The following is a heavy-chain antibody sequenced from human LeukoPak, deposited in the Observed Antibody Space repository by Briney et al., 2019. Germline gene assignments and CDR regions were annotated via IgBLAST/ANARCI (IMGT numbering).Heavy chain of an antibody. D-gene: IGHD5-18*01. CDR1: GYTFTGYY. CDR3: AREIQLWPYYFDY. Sequence: ASVKVSCKASGYTFTGYYMHWVRQAPGQGLEWMGWINPNSGGTNYAQKFQGRVTMTMDTSISTAYMELSRLRSDDTAVYYCAREIQLWPYYFDYWGQGTLVTVSS. V-gene: IGHV1-2*02. J-gene: IGHJ4*02. CDR2: INPNSGGT.